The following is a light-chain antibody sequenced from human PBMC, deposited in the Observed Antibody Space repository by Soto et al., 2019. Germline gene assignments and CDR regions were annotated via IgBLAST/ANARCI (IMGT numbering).Light chain of an antibody. CDR1: SSDVGAYNY. CDR3: SSYPCSNNLGV. CDR2: EVS. J-gene: IGLJ2*01. Sequence: QSALTQPPSASGSPGQSVTISCTGTSSDVGAYNYVSWYQQHPGKAPKLMIYEVSKRPSGVPDRFSGSKSGNTASLTVSGLQAEDEADYYCSSYPCSNNLGVFGGGTKLTVL. V-gene: IGLV2-8*01.